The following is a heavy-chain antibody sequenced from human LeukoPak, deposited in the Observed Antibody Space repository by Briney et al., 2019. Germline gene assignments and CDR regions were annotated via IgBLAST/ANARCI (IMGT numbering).Heavy chain of an antibody. V-gene: IGHV1-2*02. Sequence: ASVKVSCKACGYTFSGFYMQWVRQAPGQGLEWMGWITPDSGGTDYAEKFQGRVTMTRDTSISTVYMELTSLRSDDTAVYYCARGYRTGDMTIFAYWGQGTLVTVSS. J-gene: IGHJ4*02. CDR1: GYTFSGFY. CDR2: ITPDSGGT. D-gene: IGHD3-3*01. CDR3: ARGYRTGDMTIFAY.